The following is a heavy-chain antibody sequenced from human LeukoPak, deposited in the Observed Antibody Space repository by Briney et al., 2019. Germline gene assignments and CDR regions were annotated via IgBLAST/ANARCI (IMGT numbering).Heavy chain of an antibody. V-gene: IGHV5-51*01. CDR3: ARQRDGYNYDY. CDR1: GYSFTSYW. Sequence: GEALKISCTGSGYSFTSYWIGWVRQMPGKGLGWMGIIYPGDSDTRYSPSFQGQVTISADKSISTAYLQWSSLKASDTAMYYCARQRDGYNYDYWGQGTLVTVSS. CDR2: IYPGDSDT. D-gene: IGHD5-24*01. J-gene: IGHJ4*02.